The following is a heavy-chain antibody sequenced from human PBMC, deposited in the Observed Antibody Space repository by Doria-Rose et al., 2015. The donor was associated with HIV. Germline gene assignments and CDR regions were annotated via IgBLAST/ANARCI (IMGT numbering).Heavy chain of an antibody. CDR1: GDSITSYY. J-gene: IGHJ6*02. CDR3: ARDMNRDHGGESFIVWSADHYYYVMDV. D-gene: IGHD4-17*01. V-gene: IGHV4-59*01. CDR2: IHHSGST. Sequence: LQESGPGLVKPSETLSLTCSVSGDSITSYYWSWVRQPPGKGLEWMGYIHHSGSTNYNPSHKSRVTISIDTAKNQFSLKLTSVTAADTAVYYCARDMNRDHGGESFIVWSADHYYYVMDVWGQGTTVTVSS.